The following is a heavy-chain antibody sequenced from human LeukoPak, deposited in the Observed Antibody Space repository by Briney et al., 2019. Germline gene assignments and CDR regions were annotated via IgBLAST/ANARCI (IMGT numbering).Heavy chain of an antibody. D-gene: IGHD3-16*02. Sequence: ASVTVSCKASGYTFTCYYMHWVRQAPGQGHEWMGWINPNSGGTNYAQKFQGRVTMTRDTSISTAYMELSRLRSDDSAVYYCARGAYYDYVWGSYRPEGFDYWGQGTLVTVSS. CDR2: INPNSGGT. V-gene: IGHV1-2*02. J-gene: IGHJ4*02. CDR3: ARGAYYDYVWGSYRPEGFDY. CDR1: GYTFTCYY.